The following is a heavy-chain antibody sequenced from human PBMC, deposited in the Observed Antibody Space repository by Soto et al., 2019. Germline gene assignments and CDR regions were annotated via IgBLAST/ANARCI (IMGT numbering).Heavy chain of an antibody. Sequence: TSETLSLTCTVSGGSISSYYWSWIRQPPGKGLEWIGYIYYSGSTNYNPSLKSRVTISVDRSKNQFSLKLSSVTAADTAVYYCAREGVSSSWYNYYGMDVWGQGTTVTVSS. CDR1: GGSISSYY. D-gene: IGHD6-13*01. J-gene: IGHJ6*02. V-gene: IGHV4-59*12. CDR2: IYYSGST. CDR3: AREGVSSSWYNYYGMDV.